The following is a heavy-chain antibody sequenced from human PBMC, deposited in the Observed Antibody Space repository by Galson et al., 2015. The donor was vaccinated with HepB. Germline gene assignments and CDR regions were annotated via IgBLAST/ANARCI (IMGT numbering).Heavy chain of an antibody. CDR1: GYSFTGYW. Sequence: QSGAEVKKPGESLKISCKGSGYSFTGYWIGWVRQMPGKGLEWMGIIFPGDSDTRYSPSFQGPVTISADKSVSTAYLQWSSLKASDTAMYFCARTPYYGDYPLDYWGQGTLVTVSS. CDR3: ARTPYYGDYPLDY. D-gene: IGHD4-17*01. CDR2: IFPGDSDT. J-gene: IGHJ4*02. V-gene: IGHV5-51*01.